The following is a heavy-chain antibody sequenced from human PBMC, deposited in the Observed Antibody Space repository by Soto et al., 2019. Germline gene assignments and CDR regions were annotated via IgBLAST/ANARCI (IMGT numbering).Heavy chain of an antibody. CDR1: GYTFTSYY. Sequence: GASVKVSCKASGYTFTSYYMHWVRQAPGQGLEWMGIINPSGGSTSYAQKFQGRVTMTRDTSTSTVYMELSSLRSEDTAVYYCASLSFGVSTKYYFDYWGQGTLVTVSS. J-gene: IGHJ4*02. CDR3: ASLSFGVSTKYYFDY. CDR2: INPSGGST. V-gene: IGHV1-46*01. D-gene: IGHD3-16*01.